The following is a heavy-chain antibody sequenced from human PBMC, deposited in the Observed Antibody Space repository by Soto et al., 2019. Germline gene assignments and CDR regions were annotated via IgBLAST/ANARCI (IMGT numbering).Heavy chain of an antibody. Sequence: GASVKVSCKASGYMFTSYGINWVRQAPGQGLEWMGWISAYNGNIKYAQNFQGRVTMTTDTSTSTAYMEMRSLRSDDTAVYYCVRDLDGSGSYYTDYWGLGTLVTVSS. CDR1: GYMFTSYG. V-gene: IGHV1-18*01. CDR3: VRDLDGSGSYYTDY. J-gene: IGHJ4*02. CDR2: ISAYNGNI. D-gene: IGHD3-10*01.